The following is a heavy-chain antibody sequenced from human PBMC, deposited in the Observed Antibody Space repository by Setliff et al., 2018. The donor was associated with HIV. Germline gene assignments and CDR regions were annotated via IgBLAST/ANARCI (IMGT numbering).Heavy chain of an antibody. CDR3: ARDMFEIWERSLAKGDEFDP. J-gene: IGHJ5*02. CDR1: GYTFIGHY. D-gene: IGHD3-10*02. V-gene: IGHV1-2*02. Sequence: ASVKVSCKASGYTFIGHYIHWVRQAPGQGLEWMGWINPNSGDTKYAQKFQDRVSLTRDTSLSTAYMELSSLTSDATAIYYCARDMFEIWERSLAKGDEFDPWGQGSLVTVSS. CDR2: INPNSGDT.